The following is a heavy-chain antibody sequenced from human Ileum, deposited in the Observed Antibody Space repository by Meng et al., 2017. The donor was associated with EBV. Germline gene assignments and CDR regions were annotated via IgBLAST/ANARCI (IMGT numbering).Heavy chain of an antibody. CDR1: GGSISNENDY. V-gene: IGHV4-39*07. CDR2: MYYSGST. Sequence: LQESGPGLGMPSETLSLTCTVSGGSISNENDYWGWIRQPPGKGLEWIGSMYYSGSTYYNPSLKSRVTMSLDTSKNQFSLQLTSVTAADTALYYCATRVAAVKYYFDYWGQGTLVTVSS. CDR3: ATRVAAVKYYFDY. D-gene: IGHD6-19*01. J-gene: IGHJ4*02.